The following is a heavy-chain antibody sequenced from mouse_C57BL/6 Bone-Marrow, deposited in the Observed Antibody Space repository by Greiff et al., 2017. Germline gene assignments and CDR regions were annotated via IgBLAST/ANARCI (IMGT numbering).Heavy chain of an antibody. CDR3: ARKDYDYDWYFDV. V-gene: IGHV1-54*01. CDR1: GYAFTNYL. Sequence: QVHVKQSGAELVRPGTSVKVSCKASGYAFTNYLIEWVKQRPGQGLEWIGVINPGSGGTNYNEKFKGKATLTADKSSSTAYMQLSSLTSEDSAVYFCARKDYDYDWYFDVWGTGTTVTVSS. J-gene: IGHJ1*03. D-gene: IGHD2-4*01. CDR2: INPGSGGT.